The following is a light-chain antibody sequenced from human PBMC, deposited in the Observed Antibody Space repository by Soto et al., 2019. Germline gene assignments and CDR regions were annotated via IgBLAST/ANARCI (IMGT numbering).Light chain of an antibody. J-gene: IGKJ1*01. V-gene: IGKV3-20*01. CDR1: QSVSSSY. Sequence: DIVLTQSPAPLSLSAGERAPLSCRASQSVSSSYLAWYQQKPGQAPRLLIYGASSRATGIPDRFSGSGSGTDFTLTISRLEPEDFAVYYCQQYGSSPRTFGQGAKADI. CDR3: QQYGSSPRT. CDR2: GAS.